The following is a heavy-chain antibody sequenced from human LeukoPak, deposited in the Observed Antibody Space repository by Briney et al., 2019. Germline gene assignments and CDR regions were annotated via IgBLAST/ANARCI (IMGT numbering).Heavy chain of an antibody. CDR3: ARDRYSSGWPDAFDI. V-gene: IGHV4-4*07. CDR1: GGSISSYY. CDR2: IYTSGST. J-gene: IGHJ3*02. D-gene: IGHD6-19*01. Sequence: SETLSLTCTVSGGSISSYYWSWIRQPAGKGLEWIGRIYTSGSTYYNPSLKSRVTISVDTSKNQFSLKLSSVTAADTAVYYCARDRYSSGWPDAFDIWGQGTMVTVSS.